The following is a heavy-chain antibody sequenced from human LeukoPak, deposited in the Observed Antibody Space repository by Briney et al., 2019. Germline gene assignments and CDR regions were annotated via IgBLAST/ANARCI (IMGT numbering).Heavy chain of an antibody. Sequence: ASVKVSCKASGCTLTTHGIAWVRQAPGQGLEWMGWISAHNGDTNYAQSLQGRVTMTTDTSTNTAYMELRSLRSDDTAVYYCARDGYFDLWGRGTLVTVSS. CDR3: ARDGYFDL. V-gene: IGHV1-18*01. J-gene: IGHJ2*01. CDR2: ISAHNGDT. CDR1: GCTLTTHG.